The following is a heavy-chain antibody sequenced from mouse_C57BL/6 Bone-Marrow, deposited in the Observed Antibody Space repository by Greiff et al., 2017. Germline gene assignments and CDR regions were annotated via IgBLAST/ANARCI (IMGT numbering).Heavy chain of an antibody. CDR3: TTSYYYGSSYGY. Sequence: DVKLQESGAELVRPGASVKLSCTASGFNIKDDYMHWVKQRPEQGLEWIGWIDPENGDTEYASKFQGKATITADTSSNTAYLQLSSLTSEDTAVYYCTTSYYYGSSYGYWGQGTTLTVSS. CDR2: IDPENGDT. CDR1: GFNIKDDY. D-gene: IGHD1-1*01. V-gene: IGHV14-4*01. J-gene: IGHJ2*01.